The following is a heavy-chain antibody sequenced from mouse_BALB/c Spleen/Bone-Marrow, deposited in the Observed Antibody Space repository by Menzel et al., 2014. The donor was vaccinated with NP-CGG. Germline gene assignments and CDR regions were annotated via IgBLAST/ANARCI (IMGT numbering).Heavy chain of an antibody. D-gene: IGHD1-1*01. CDR2: INPDSSTI. V-gene: IGHV4-1*02. CDR3: ARQWYYGSSDY. Sequence: EVQLVESGGGLVQPGGSLKLSCAASGFDFSRYWMGWVRRAPGKGLEWIGEINPDSSTINYTPSLKDKFIISRDNAKNTLYLQMSKVRSEDTALYYCARQWYYGSSDYWGQGTTLTVSS. CDR1: GFDFSRYW. J-gene: IGHJ2*01.